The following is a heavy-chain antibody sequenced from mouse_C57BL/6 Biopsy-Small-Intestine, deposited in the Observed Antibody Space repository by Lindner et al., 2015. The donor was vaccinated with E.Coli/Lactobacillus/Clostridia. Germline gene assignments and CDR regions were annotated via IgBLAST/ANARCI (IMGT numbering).Heavy chain of an antibody. CDR2: TNPNNGGT. CDR1: GYTFTDYN. D-gene: IGHD2-10*02. J-gene: IGHJ2*01. Sequence: QLQESGPELVKPGASVKIPCKASGYTFTDYNMDWVKQSHGKSLEWIGDTNPNNGGTIYNQKFKGKATLTVDKSSSTAYMELRSLTSEDTAVYYCARRSIYFDYWGQGTTLTVSS. CDR3: ARRSIYFDY. V-gene: IGHV1-18*01.